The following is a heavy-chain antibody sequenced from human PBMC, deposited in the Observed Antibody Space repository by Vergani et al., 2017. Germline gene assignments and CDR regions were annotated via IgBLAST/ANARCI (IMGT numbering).Heavy chain of an antibody. CDR1: GFTVSSNY. CDR2: IYSGGST. Sequence: EVQLVESGGGLIQPGGSLRLSCAASGFTVSSNYMSWVRQAPGKGLEWVSVIYSGGSTYYADSVKGRFTIFRDNSKNTLYLQMNSLRAEDTAVYYCARDGCSSTSCYTTFGYYGMDVWGQGTTVTVSS. V-gene: IGHV3-53*01. D-gene: IGHD2-2*02. CDR3: ARDGCSSTSCYTTFGYYGMDV. J-gene: IGHJ6*02.